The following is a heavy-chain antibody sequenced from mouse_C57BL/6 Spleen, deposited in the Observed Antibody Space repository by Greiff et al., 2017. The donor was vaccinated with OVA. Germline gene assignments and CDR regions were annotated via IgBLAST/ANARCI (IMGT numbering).Heavy chain of an antibody. V-gene: IGHV1-19*01. Sequence: DVKLVESGPVLVKPGASVKMSCKASGYTFTDYYMNWVKQSHGKSLEWIGVINPYNGGTSYNQKFKGKATLTVDKSSSTAYMELNSLTSEDSAVYYCARARSWAMDYWGQGTSVTVSS. CDR1: GYTFTDYY. CDR3: ARARSWAMDY. CDR2: INPYNGGT. J-gene: IGHJ4*01.